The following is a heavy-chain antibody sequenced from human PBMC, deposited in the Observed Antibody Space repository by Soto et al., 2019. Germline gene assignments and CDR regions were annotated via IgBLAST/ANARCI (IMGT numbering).Heavy chain of an antibody. CDR1: GNSFTSYD. V-gene: IGHV1-8*01. D-gene: IGHD3-10*01. CDR3: ARGRASGSYYLLDY. CDR2: INPNSGNI. J-gene: IGHJ4*02. Sequence: ASVKVSCKASGNSFTSYDINWVRQATGHGLEWMGWINPNSGNIGYAQKFQGRVTMTRDTAIRTAYMEVSRLRSDDTAVYYCARGRASGSYYLLDYWGQGTLVTVSS.